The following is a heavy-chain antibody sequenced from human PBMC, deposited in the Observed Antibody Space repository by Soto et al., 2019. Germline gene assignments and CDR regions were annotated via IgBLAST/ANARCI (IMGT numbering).Heavy chain of an antibody. V-gene: IGHV3-53*01. Sequence: GGSLRLSCTASGFTVSSNYMTWVRQAPGKGLEWVSVIYSGGNTYYADSVKGRFTSSRDKSKNTLYLQMNSLRAEDTAEYYCAGATGRYWGQGTLVTVSS. J-gene: IGHJ4*02. D-gene: IGHD1-1*01. CDR2: IYSGGNT. CDR3: AGATGRY. CDR1: GFTVSSNY.